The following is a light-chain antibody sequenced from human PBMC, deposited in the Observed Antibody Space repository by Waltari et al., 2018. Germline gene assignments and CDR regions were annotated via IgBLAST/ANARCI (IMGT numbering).Light chain of an antibody. V-gene: IGKV4-1*01. CDR3: QEYYTDSLT. Sequence: DIVMTQSPDSLTVSLGERATIHCNSSQSVLYGPNMKNYIAWYQLKAGQPPKLLISWASTRESGVPDRFSGSGSGTEFTLTISDLQAEDVAVYYCQEYYTDSLTFGGGTKVEIK. CDR2: WAS. J-gene: IGKJ4*01. CDR1: QSVLYGPNMKNY.